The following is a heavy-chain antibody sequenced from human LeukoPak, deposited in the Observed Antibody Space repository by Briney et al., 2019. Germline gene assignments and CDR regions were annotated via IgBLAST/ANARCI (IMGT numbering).Heavy chain of an antibody. CDR2: IYYSGST. V-gene: IGHV4-39*07. CDR1: GGSISSSTYY. CDR3: ARCFNRTGFDP. D-gene: IGHD2/OR15-2a*01. Sequence: SETLSLTCTVSGGSISSSTYYWGWIRQPPGKGLEWIGTIYYSGSTYYNPSLKSRVTILVDTSKNQFSLKLRSLTAADTAVYYCARCFNRTGFDPGGQGPLAAVSS. J-gene: IGHJ5*02.